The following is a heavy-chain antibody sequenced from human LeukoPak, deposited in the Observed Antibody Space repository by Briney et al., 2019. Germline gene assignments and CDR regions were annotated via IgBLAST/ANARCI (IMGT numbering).Heavy chain of an antibody. CDR2: INPNSGGT. CDR1: GYTFTGYY. D-gene: IGHD1-26*01. V-gene: IGHV1-2*02. Sequence: ASVKVSCKASGYTFTGYYMHWVRQAPGQGLEWMGWINPNSGGTNYAQKFQGRVTMTRDTSISTAYMELSRLRSDDTAVYYCVREYEGATLLGDFCAFDIWGQGTMVTVSS. J-gene: IGHJ3*02. CDR3: VREYEGATLLGDFCAFDI.